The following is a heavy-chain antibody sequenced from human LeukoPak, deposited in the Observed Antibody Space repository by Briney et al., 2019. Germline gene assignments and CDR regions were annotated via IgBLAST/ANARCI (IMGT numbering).Heavy chain of an antibody. V-gene: IGHV4-31*01. Sequence: SETLSLTCTVSGGSISSGGYYWSWLRQHPGKGLEWIGYIYYSGSTYYNPSLKSPVTISVDTSKIHFSLKLSSVTAADTAVYYCARDSGRDGYSFDYWGQGTLVTVSS. J-gene: IGHJ4*02. CDR2: IYYSGST. CDR3: ARDSGRDGYSFDY. CDR1: GGSISSGGYY. D-gene: IGHD5-24*01.